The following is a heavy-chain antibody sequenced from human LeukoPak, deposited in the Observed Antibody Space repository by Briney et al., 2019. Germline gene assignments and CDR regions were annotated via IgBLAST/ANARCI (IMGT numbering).Heavy chain of an antibody. D-gene: IGHD3-10*01. CDR1: GGTFSSYA. J-gene: IGHJ5*02. CDR3: ATNILVRDIINWFDP. V-gene: IGHV1-69*13. Sequence: GASVKVSCKASGGTFSSYAISWVRQAPGHGLEWMGEIIPRSGTVNYAQKFQGRVTITADESRTIAYMELSSLGSDDTAVYYCATNILVRDIINWFDPWGQGTLVTVSS. CDR2: IIPRSGTV.